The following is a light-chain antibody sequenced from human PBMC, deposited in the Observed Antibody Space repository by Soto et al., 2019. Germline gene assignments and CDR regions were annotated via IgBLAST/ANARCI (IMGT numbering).Light chain of an antibody. V-gene: IGKV1-39*01. J-gene: IGKJ2*01. CDR3: QQSFSRPMYT. Sequence: DIQMTQSPSSLSASVGDRVMITCRASQTISTYLNWYQQKPGTAPKLLIYDASTLQSGVPSRFRGSGSGTDFTLTISNLQPEDLATFYCQQSFSRPMYTFGQGTKVDIK. CDR2: DAS. CDR1: QTISTY.